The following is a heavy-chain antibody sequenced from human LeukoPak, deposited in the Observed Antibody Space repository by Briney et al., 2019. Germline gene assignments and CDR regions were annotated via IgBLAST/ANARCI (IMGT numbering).Heavy chain of an antibody. V-gene: IGHV3-30-3*01. J-gene: IGHJ4*02. CDR2: ISYDGSNK. CDR1: GFTFSSYA. CDR3: ARGYYGPGH. D-gene: IGHD3-10*01. Sequence: GGSLRLSCAASGFTFSSYAMHWVRQAPGKGLEWVAVISYDGSNKYYADSVKGRFTISRDNSKNSLYLQMNSLRAEDTAVYYCARGYYGPGHWGQGTLVTVSS.